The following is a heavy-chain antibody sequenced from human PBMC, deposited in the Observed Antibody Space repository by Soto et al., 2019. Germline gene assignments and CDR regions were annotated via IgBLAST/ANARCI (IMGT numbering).Heavy chain of an antibody. J-gene: IGHJ6*02. V-gene: IGHV3-30-3*01. Sequence: QMQLVESGGGVVQPGESLRLSCAASGFTFNYYPMHWVRQTPGKGLEGVAVISFDGSNKFYADSVKGRFTVSRDNSKNMLYLQLNSLRPEDAAVYYCARLPGALVAVLYIYPLDGREAMSDVDVWGQGTTVSVSS. CDR3: ARLPGALVAVLYIYPLDGREAMSDVDV. D-gene: IGHD6-19*01. CDR1: GFTFNYYP. CDR2: ISFDGSNK.